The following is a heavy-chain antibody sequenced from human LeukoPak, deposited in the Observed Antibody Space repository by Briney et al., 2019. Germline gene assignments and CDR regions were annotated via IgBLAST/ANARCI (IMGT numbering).Heavy chain of an antibody. J-gene: IGHJ4*02. CDR2: GHYRETT. CDR1: GDSVNNNAYY. CDR3: ARQNYDFWPGLLHPDY. D-gene: IGHD3/OR15-3a*01. Sequence: SEALSLTCSVFGDSVNNNAYYWAWIRQAPGKRLEWVGSGHYRETTYSSPSLKSRVTISVDTSKNQVSLKLNSVTAADTGVYYCARQNYDFWPGLLHPDYWGQGIFVAVSS. V-gene: IGHV4-39*01.